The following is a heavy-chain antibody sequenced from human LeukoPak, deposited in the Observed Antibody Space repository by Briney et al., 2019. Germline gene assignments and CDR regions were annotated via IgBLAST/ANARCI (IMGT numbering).Heavy chain of an antibody. CDR2: IFYSGTT. V-gene: IGHV4-59*08. J-gene: IGHJ4*02. Sequence: SETLSLTCTVSGGAISGYYWSWIRQPPGKGLEGIGYIFYSGTTNYNPSLKSRVTISVDTSKNQFSLKLSSVTAADTAVYYWASHLESYYIGPDYWGQGTLVTVSS. CDR3: ASHLESYYIGPDY. D-gene: IGHD3-10*01. CDR1: GGAISGYY.